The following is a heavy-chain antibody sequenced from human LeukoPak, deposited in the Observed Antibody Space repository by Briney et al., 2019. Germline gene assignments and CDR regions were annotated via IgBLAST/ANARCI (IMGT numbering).Heavy chain of an antibody. CDR1: GFTFSSYA. CDR3: AKGSSGSYHWGAFDI. Sequence: PGGSLRLSCAASGFTFSSYAMSWVRQAPGKGLEWVSAISCSGGSTYYADSVKGRFTISRDNSKKTLYLQMNSLRAEATAVYYCAKGSSGSYHWGAFDIWGQGTMVTVSS. J-gene: IGHJ3*02. CDR2: ISCSGGST. D-gene: IGHD1-26*01. V-gene: IGHV3-23*01.